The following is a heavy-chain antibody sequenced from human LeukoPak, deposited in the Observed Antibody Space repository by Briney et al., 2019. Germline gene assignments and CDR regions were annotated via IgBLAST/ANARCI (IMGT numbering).Heavy chain of an antibody. Sequence: ASVKVSCKASGGTFSSYAISWVRQAPGQGLEWMGGIIPIFGTANYAQKFQGRVTITADEPTSTAYMELRSLRSDDTAVYYCAREYGGYLYYYGMDVWGQGTTVTVSS. J-gene: IGHJ6*02. CDR2: IIPIFGTA. CDR1: GGTFSSYA. V-gene: IGHV1-69*13. CDR3: AREYGGYLYYYGMDV. D-gene: IGHD5-12*01.